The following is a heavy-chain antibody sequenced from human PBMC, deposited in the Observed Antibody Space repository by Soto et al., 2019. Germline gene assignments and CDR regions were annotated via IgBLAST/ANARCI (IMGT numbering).Heavy chain of an antibody. V-gene: IGHV3-23*01. Sequence: GGSLRLSCAASGFTFSSYAMSWVRQAPGKGLEWVSAISGSGGSTYYADSVKGRFTISRDNSKNTLYLQMNSLRAEDTAVYYCAKVRGGYSGYDSVYYFDYWGQGTLVTVSS. D-gene: IGHD5-12*01. CDR2: ISGSGGST. CDR3: AKVRGGYSGYDSVYYFDY. J-gene: IGHJ4*02. CDR1: GFTFSSYA.